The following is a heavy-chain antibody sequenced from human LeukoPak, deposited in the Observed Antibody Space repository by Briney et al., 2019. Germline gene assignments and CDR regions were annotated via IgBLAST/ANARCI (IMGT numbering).Heavy chain of an antibody. Sequence: PGGSVRLSCAASGVTFSDYYMSWIRQAPGEGREGVSYISMSGSTIYYAYSVKGRFTICSDKAKTSLYLQMNRLRAEHPAVYYCARASGLMTTLDYWGQGTLVTVSS. CDR3: ARASGLMTTLDY. CDR1: GVTFSDYY. V-gene: IGHV3-11*04. CDR2: ISMSGSTI. D-gene: IGHD1-1*01. J-gene: IGHJ4*02.